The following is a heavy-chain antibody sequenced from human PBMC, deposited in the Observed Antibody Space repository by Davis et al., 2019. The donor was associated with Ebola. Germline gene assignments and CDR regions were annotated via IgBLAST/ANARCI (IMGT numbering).Heavy chain of an antibody. CDR2: ISSSSSTI. V-gene: IGHV3-48*01. CDR3: ARHDYGDSHFDY. CDR1: GFTFISYW. Sequence: GGSLRLSCAPSGFTFISYWMTWVRQAPGKGLEWVSYISSSSSTIYYADSVKGRFTISRDNSKNTLYLQMNSLRAEDTAVYYCARHDYGDSHFDYWGQGTLVTVSS. J-gene: IGHJ4*02. D-gene: IGHD4-17*01.